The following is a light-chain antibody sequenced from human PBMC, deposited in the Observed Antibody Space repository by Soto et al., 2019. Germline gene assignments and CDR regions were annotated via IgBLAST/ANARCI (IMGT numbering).Light chain of an antibody. V-gene: IGKV3-15*01. Sequence: EIVMTQSPATLSVSPGERATLSCRASQSVSSNLAWYQQKPGQAPRLLIYGASTRATGIPDRFSGSGSGTDFTLTISSLQSEDFAVYYCQQYNNWLITFGQGTRLEI. CDR2: GAS. CDR3: QQYNNWLIT. CDR1: QSVSSN. J-gene: IGKJ5*01.